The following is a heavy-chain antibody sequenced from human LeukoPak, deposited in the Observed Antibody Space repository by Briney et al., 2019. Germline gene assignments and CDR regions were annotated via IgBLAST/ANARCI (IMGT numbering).Heavy chain of an antibody. Sequence: QTGGALRLSGTASGFTFSIYWMSWVRQAPGKGLEWVANIKQDGSEKYYVDSVKGRFTISRDNAKNSLYLQMNSLRAEDTAVYYCAKLGGPYTYSSGWYVDYRGQGTLVPVSS. CDR2: IKQDGSEK. J-gene: IGHJ4*02. D-gene: IGHD6-19*01. CDR1: GFTFSIYW. CDR3: AKLGGPYTYSSGWYVDY. V-gene: IGHV3-7*03.